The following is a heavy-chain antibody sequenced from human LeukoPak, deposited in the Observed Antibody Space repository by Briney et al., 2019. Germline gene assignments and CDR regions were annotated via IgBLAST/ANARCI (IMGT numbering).Heavy chain of an antibody. J-gene: IGHJ6*03. CDR3: ARASYDSRHYYYMDV. Sequence: AGGSLRLSCTASGFTFSSYSLNWVRQAPGKGLEWVSSVSTGSNYIYYADSVKGRFTISRDNDKNSLYLQMNSLRVEDTAVYYCARASYDSRHYYYMDVWGKGTTVTVSS. CDR2: VSTGSNYI. V-gene: IGHV3-21*01. D-gene: IGHD3-3*01. CDR1: GFTFSSYS.